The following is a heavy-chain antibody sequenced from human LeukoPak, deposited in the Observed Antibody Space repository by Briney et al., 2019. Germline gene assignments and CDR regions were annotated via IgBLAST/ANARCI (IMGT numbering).Heavy chain of an antibody. D-gene: IGHD6-13*01. J-gene: IGHJ4*02. CDR2: ISAYNGNT. CDR3: ATDIAAAGPKAFDF. CDR1: VYTFTIHG. Sequence: ASVKVSCKASVYTFTIHGTSWVRQAPGQGLEGMVCISAYNGNTNYTQKLQGRVTMTTDTSTSTAYMELRSLRSDDTAVYYCATDIAAAGPKAFDFWGQGTLVTVSS. V-gene: IGHV1-18*01.